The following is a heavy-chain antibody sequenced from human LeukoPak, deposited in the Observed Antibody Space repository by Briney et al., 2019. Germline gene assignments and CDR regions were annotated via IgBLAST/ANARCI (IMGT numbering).Heavy chain of an antibody. CDR2: NSGST. CDR1: GGSFSGYY. CDR3: ARGPRGSSRSNTAYYYYYMDV. J-gene: IGHJ6*03. V-gene: IGHV4-59*01. D-gene: IGHD6-13*01. Sequence: PSETLSLTCAVYGGSFSGYYWSWIRQPPGKGLEWIGYNSGSTNYNPSLKSRVTISVDTSKNQFSLKLSSVTAADTAVYYCARGPRGSSRSNTAYYYYYMDVWGKGTTVTVSS.